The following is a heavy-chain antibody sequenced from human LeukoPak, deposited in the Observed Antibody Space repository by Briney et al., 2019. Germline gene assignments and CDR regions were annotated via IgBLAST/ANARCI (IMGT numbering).Heavy chain of an antibody. Sequence: SETLSLTCTVSGGSISSGSYYWSWIRQPAGKGLEWIGRIYTSGSTNHNPSLKSRVTISVDTSKNQFSLKLSSVAAADTALYYCARDSLLPSAMGYYYMDVWGRGTTVTVSS. V-gene: IGHV4-61*02. CDR2: IYTSGST. CDR3: ARDSLLPSAMGYYYMDV. J-gene: IGHJ6*03. CDR1: GGSISSGSYY. D-gene: IGHD2-2*01.